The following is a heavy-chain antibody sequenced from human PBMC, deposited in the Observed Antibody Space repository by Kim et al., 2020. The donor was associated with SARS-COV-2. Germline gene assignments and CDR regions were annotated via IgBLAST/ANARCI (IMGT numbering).Heavy chain of an antibody. Sequence: ASVKVSCKASGYTFTSYGISWVRQAPGQGLEWMGWISAYNGNTNYAQKLQGRVTMTTDTSTSTAYMELRSLRSDDTAVYYCARVPVDSSGYYLVNAFDIWGQGTMVTVSS. V-gene: IGHV1-18*01. CDR2: ISAYNGNT. CDR3: ARVPVDSSGYYLVNAFDI. J-gene: IGHJ3*02. CDR1: GYTFTSYG. D-gene: IGHD3-22*01.